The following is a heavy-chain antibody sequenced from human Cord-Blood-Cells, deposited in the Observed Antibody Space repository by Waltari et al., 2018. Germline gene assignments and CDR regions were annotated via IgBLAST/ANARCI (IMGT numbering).Heavy chain of an antibody. J-gene: IGHJ3*02. V-gene: IGHV3-15*01. Sequence: EVQLVESGGGLVKPGGSLRLSCAASGFTFSNAGMRWVRHAPGKGLEWVGRIKSKTDGGTTDYAAPVKGRFTISRDDSKNTLYLQMNSLKTEDTAVYYCTTVAYYDFWSGYYDAFDIWGQGTMVTVSS. D-gene: IGHD3-3*01. CDR3: TTVAYYDFWSGYYDAFDI. CDR2: IKSKTDGGTT. CDR1: GFTFSNAG.